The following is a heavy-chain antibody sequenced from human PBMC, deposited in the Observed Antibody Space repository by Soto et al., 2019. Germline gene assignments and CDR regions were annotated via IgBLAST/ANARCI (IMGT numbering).Heavy chain of an antibody. CDR3: ARGYDFWSGPQDP. CDR1: GYTFTSYG. D-gene: IGHD3-3*01. Sequence: ASVKVSCKASGYTFTSYGISWVRQAPGQRLEWMGWINAGNGNTKYSQKFQGRVTITRDTSASTAYMELSSLRSEDTAVYYCARGYDFWSGPQDPWGQGTLVTVSS. CDR2: INAGNGNT. V-gene: IGHV1-3*01. J-gene: IGHJ5*02.